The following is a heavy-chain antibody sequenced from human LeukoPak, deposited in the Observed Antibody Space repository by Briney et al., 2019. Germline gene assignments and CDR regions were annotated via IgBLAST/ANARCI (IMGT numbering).Heavy chain of an antibody. J-gene: IGHJ4*02. CDR2: IWYDGSNK. D-gene: IGHD6-19*01. Sequence: PGRSLRLSCAASGFNFSSYGMHWVRQAPGKGLEWVAVIWYDGSNKYYADSVKGRFTVSRDNSKNTLYLQMNSLRAEDTAVYYCARDSSGWGYFDYWGQGTLVTVSS. CDR1: GFNFSSYG. CDR3: ARDSSGWGYFDY. V-gene: IGHV3-33*01.